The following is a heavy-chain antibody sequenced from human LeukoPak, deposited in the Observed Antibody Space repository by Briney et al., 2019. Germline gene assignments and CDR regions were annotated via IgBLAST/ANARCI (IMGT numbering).Heavy chain of an antibody. CDR3: ARVQGGYNHFDY. J-gene: IGHJ4*02. CDR1: GYTFTNYY. CDR2: INPNGGIT. D-gene: IGHD5-24*01. Sequence: GASVKVSCKASGYTFTNYYMHWVRQAPGQGLEWMGIINPNGGITSYAQKFQGRVTMTRETSTSTVYMELSSLRSEDTAVYYCARVQGGYNHFDYWGQGTLVTVSS. V-gene: IGHV1-46*01.